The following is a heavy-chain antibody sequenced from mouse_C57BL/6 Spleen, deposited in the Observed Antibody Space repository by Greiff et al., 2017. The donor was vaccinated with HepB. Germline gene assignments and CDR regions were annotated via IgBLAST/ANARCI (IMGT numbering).Heavy chain of an antibody. CDR1: GFTFSSYA. CDR2: ISDGGSYT. D-gene: IGHD4-1*01. Sequence: EVKVVESGGGLVKPGGSLKLSCAASGFTFSSYAMSWVRQTPEKRLEWVATISDGGSYTYYPDNVKGRFTISRDNAKNNLYLQMSHLKSEDTAMYYCAREKGLGGFDYWGQGTTLTVSS. CDR3: AREKGLGGFDY. J-gene: IGHJ2*01. V-gene: IGHV5-4*01.